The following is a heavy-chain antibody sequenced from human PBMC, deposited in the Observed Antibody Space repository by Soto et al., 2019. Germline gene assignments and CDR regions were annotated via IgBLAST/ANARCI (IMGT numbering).Heavy chain of an antibody. CDR3: ARTGPRGYCSGGSC. D-gene: IGHD2-15*01. CDR2: IIPILGIA. V-gene: IGHV1-69*02. J-gene: IGHJ3*01. CDR1: GGTFSSYT. Sequence: ASVKVSCKASGGTFSSYTISWVRQAPGQGLEWMGRIIPILGIANYAQKFQGRVTITMDKSTSTAYMELSSLRSEDTAAYYCARTGPRGYCSGGSCWGQGTMVTVSS.